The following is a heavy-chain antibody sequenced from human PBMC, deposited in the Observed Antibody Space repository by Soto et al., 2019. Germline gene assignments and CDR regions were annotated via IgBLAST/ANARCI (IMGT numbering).Heavy chain of an antibody. CDR3: ARGDPGYSYGKIDY. D-gene: IGHD5-18*01. V-gene: IGHV3-74*03. J-gene: IGHJ4*01. CDR2: INTDGSMT. CDR1: GFTFSSYW. Sequence: GGSLRLSCAASGFTFSSYWMHWVRQAPGKGLVWVSRINTDGSMTKYADSVKGRFTISRDNAKNMVYLQMNSLRAEDTAVYYCARGDPGYSYGKIDYWGQGTLVTVSS.